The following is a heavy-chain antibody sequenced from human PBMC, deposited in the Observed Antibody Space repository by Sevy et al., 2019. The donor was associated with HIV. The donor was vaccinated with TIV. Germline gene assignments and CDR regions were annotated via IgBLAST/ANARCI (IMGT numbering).Heavy chain of an antibody. CDR3: ARDEAYYDFWSGYGSAGSLDY. D-gene: IGHD3-3*01. J-gene: IGHJ4*02. Sequence: GGSLRLSCAASGFTFSSYAMHWVRQAPGKGLEWVAVISYDGSNKYYADSVKGRFTISRDNSKNTLCLQMNSLRAEDTAVYYCARDEAYYDFWSGYGSAGSLDYWGQGTLVTVSS. V-gene: IGHV3-30-3*01. CDR2: ISYDGSNK. CDR1: GFTFSSYA.